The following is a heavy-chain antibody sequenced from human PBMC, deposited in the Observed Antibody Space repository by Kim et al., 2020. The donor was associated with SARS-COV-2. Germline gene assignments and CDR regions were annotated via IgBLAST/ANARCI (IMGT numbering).Heavy chain of an antibody. CDR3: ARVDSSGYLMAFDI. V-gene: IGHV4-31*03. CDR1: GGSISSGGYY. D-gene: IGHD3-22*01. Sequence: SETLSLTCTVSGGSISSGGYYWSWIRQHPGKGLEWIGYIYYSGSTYYNPSLKSRVTISVDTSKNQFSLKLSSVTAADTAVYYCARVDSSGYLMAFDIWGQGTMVTVSS. J-gene: IGHJ3*02. CDR2: IYYSGST.